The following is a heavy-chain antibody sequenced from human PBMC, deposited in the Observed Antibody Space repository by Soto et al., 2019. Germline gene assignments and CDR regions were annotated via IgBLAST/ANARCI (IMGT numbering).Heavy chain of an antibody. CDR2: IRGYNGDT. D-gene: IGHD3-3*01. J-gene: IGHJ5*02. CDR1: GYTFINFG. V-gene: IGHV1-18*04. CDR3: ARGRYYDFWSGPKSRWFDP. Sequence: ASVKVSCKTSGYTFINFGITWVRQAPGQGLEWVGKIRGYNGDTNYAPKLQGRVTMTTDTSASTAYMELSSLRSEDTAVYYCARGRYYDFWSGPKSRWFDPWGQGTLVTVSS.